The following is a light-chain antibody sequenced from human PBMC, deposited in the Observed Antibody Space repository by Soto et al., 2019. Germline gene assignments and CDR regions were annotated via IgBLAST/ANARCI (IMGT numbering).Light chain of an antibody. V-gene: IGLV2-14*03. CDR1: SSDVGFDNY. Sequence: QSALTQPASVSGSPGQSITISCTGTSSDVGFDNYVSWYRHHPGKAPKLMIYDVSNRPAGVSSRFSGSKSGNTASLTISGHQAEEEADYYCSSYTRSRTYVFGTGTQLTVL. CDR2: DVS. J-gene: IGLJ1*01. CDR3: SSYTRSRTYV.